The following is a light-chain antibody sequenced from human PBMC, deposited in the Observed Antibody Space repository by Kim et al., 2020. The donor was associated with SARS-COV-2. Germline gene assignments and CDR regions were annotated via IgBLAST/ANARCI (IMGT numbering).Light chain of an antibody. V-gene: IGLV2-14*03. Sequence: GQSCTIACTGTSSDVGGYDYVSGYQQHSGKAPKLMIYDVTNRPSGVSNRFSGSKSGNTASLTISGLQAEDEGDYYCSSYTTSSTWVFGGGTKLTVL. CDR3: SSYTTSSTWV. J-gene: IGLJ3*02. CDR1: SSDVGGYDY. CDR2: DVT.